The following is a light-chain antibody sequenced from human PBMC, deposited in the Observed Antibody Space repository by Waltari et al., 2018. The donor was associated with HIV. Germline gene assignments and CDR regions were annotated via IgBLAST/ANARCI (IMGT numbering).Light chain of an antibody. Sequence: QSVLTHPPPVSGAPGQRVTISCTGNNSNIGANYAVHWYQQLPGTAPNLLIYGNTNRPSGVPDRFSGSKSGTSASLVITGLRAEDEADYYCQSYDSSLSGSEVFGGGTKLSVL. CDR2: GNT. CDR1: NSNIGANYA. J-gene: IGLJ2*01. V-gene: IGLV1-40*01. CDR3: QSYDSSLSGSEV.